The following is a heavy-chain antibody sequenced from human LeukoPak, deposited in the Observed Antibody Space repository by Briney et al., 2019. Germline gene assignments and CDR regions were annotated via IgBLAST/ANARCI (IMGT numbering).Heavy chain of an antibody. D-gene: IGHD6-6*01. CDR1: VYTFTGYY. Sequence: GASVKVSCKASVYTFTGYYMHWVRQAPGQGLEWMAWINPNSGGTNYAQKFQGRVTMTRDTSISTAYMELSRLRPDDTAVYYCARVSSSSISFDYWGRGTLVTVSS. CDR2: INPNSGGT. V-gene: IGHV1-2*02. J-gene: IGHJ4*02. CDR3: ARVSSSSISFDY.